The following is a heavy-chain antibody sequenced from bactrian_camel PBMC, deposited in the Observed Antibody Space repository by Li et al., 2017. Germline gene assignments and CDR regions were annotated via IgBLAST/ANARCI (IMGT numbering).Heavy chain of an antibody. V-gene: IGHV3S28*01. CDR3: AADLAQDFNTDADRMKGGGRLGF. CDR2: IYTGGGST. CDR1: GFTFSTYY. Sequence: VESGGGLVQPGGSLRLSCAASGFTFSTYYMSWVRQAPGKGLEWVSSIYTGGGSTYYADSVKGRFTISKDNAKNRLYLQMNNLKPEDTGMYYCAADLAQDFNTDADRMKGGGRLGFWGQGTQVTVS. D-gene: IGHD3*01. J-gene: IGHJ6*01.